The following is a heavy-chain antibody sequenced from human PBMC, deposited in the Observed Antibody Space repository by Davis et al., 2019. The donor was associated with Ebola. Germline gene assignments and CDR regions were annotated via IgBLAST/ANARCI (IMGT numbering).Heavy chain of an antibody. D-gene: IGHD5-12*01. V-gene: IGHV4-4*07. CDR2: IYTSGST. CDR1: GGSISSYY. Sequence: PSETLSLTCTVSGGSISSYYWSWIRQPAGKGLEWIGRIYTSGSTNYNPSLKSRVTMSVDTSKNQFSLKLSSVTAADTAVYYCAREGGYSGYDLCDRCVSDAFDIWGQGTMVTVSS. CDR3: AREGGYSGYDLCDRCVSDAFDI. J-gene: IGHJ3*02.